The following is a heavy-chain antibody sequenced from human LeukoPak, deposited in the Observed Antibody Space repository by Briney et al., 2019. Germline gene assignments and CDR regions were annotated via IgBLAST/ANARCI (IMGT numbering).Heavy chain of an antibody. D-gene: IGHD4-17*01. J-gene: IGHJ5*02. V-gene: IGHV4-59*01. CDR2: IYYRGTT. CDR1: GGSINGFY. CDR3: ARDPGLDDYGDYNWFDP. Sequence: PSETLSLTCIVSGGSINGFYWSWIRQPPGKGLEWIGYIYYRGTTKYNPSLKSRVTISVDTSKNQFSLKLSSVTAADTAVYYCARDPGLDDYGDYNWFDPWGQGTLVTVSS.